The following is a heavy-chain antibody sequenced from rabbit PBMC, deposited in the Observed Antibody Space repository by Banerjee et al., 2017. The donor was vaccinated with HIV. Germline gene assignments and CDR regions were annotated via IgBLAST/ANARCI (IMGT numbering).Heavy chain of an antibody. Sequence: QEQLVESGGGLVQPEGSLTLTCKASGFSFSNKAVMCWVRQTPGKGLEWIACINTITGKAVYASWAKGRFTISKTSSTTVTLQMTSLTVADTAPYFCARAGEGGDGYLNLWGPGTLVTVS. V-gene: IGHV1S45*01. CDR1: GFSFSNKAV. CDR2: INTITGKA. D-gene: IGHD5-1*01. CDR3: ARAGEGGDGYLNL. J-gene: IGHJ4*01.